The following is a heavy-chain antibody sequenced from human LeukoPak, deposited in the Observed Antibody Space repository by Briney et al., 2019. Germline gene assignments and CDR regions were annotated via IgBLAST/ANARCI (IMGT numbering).Heavy chain of an antibody. J-gene: IGHJ3*02. V-gene: IGHV4-59*13. CDR3: AKSNGYGLIDI. D-gene: IGHD3-10*01. CDR1: GGSISNYL. CDR2: VSYSGKT. Sequence: PSETLSLTCSVSGGSISNYLWSWIRQPPGKGLEWIGYVSYSGKTDYTPSLKSRVTISLDAFNNHFSLTLSSVTAADTAVYYCAKSNGYGLIDIWGQGTMVTVSS.